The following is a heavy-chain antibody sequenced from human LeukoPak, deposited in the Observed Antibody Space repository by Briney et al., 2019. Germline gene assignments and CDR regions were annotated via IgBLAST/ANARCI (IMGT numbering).Heavy chain of an antibody. CDR3: ARDSSGRSKNY. CDR1: GFTFSTDA. J-gene: IGHJ4*02. Sequence: GGSLRLSCAASGFTFSTDAMTWVRQAPGKGLQWVSAISGSGGSTYYGDSVKGRFTISRDNSKNMMYLQMNSLRVEDTAVYYCARDSSGRSKNYWGQGTLVTVSS. CDR2: ISGSGGST. V-gene: IGHV3-23*01. D-gene: IGHD6-19*01.